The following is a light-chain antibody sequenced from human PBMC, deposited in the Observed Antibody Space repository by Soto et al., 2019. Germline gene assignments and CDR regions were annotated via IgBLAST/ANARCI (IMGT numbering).Light chain of an antibody. V-gene: IGKV3-11*01. Sequence: DIVLTQSPGTLSLSPGERATLSCRASQSVSNSLAWYQQKPGQPPRLLIYDVSNRATGIPARFSGSGSGTDFTLTITSLEPEDFAVYFCHQRYNWPRVTFGQGTRLENK. J-gene: IGKJ5*01. CDR1: QSVSNS. CDR3: HQRYNWPRVT. CDR2: DVS.